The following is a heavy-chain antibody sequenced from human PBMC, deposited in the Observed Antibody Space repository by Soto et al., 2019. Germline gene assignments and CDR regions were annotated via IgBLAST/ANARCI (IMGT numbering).Heavy chain of an antibody. D-gene: IGHD6-6*01. CDR3: AKDSEGEAARCFDY. V-gene: IGHV3-9*01. CDR1: GFTFDDYA. J-gene: IGHJ4*02. CDR2: ISWNSGSI. Sequence: EVQLVESGGGLVQPGRSLRLSCAASGFTFDDYAMHWVRQAPGKGLEWVSGISWNSGSIGYADSVKGRFTISRDNAKNSLYLQMNSLRAEDTALYYCAKDSEGEAARCFDYWGQGTLVTVSS.